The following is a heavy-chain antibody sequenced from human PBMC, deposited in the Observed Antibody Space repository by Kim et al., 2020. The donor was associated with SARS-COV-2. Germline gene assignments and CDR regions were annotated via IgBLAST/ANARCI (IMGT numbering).Heavy chain of an antibody. J-gene: IGHJ4*02. CDR2: IGSGLTSI. Sequence: GGSLRLSCAASGFPFSSYEMTWVRQAPGKGLEWISYIGSGLTSIYYADSVKGRFTISRDNAKVSLYLEMNSLRAEDTAVYYCARRARGYFDYWGLGTLVTVSS. CDR3: ARRARGYFDY. CDR1: GFPFSSYE. V-gene: IGHV3-48*03.